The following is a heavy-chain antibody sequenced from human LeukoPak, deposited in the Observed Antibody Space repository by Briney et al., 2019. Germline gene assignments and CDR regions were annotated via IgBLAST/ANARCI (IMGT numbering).Heavy chain of an antibody. Sequence: ASETLSLTCTVSGGSISSYYWSWIRQPAGKGLEWIGRTYTSGSINYNPSLKSRVTLSVDTSKNQFPLKLSSVTAADTAVYYCARARGYSSSPQRGMRAFDIWGQGTMVTVSS. CDR1: GGSISSYY. J-gene: IGHJ3*02. V-gene: IGHV4-4*07. D-gene: IGHD6-13*01. CDR3: ARARGYSSSPQRGMRAFDI. CDR2: TYTSGSI.